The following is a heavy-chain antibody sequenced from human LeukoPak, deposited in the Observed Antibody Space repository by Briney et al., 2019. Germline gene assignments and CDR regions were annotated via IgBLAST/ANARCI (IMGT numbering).Heavy chain of an antibody. CDR2: ISYGGSNK. J-gene: IGHJ6*04. CDR3: ARERYYDILTGPVQRHYYGMDV. D-gene: IGHD3-9*01. Sequence: PGGSLRLSCAASGFTFSSYAMHWVRQAPGKGLEWVAVISYGGSNKYYAGSVKGRFTISRDNSKNTLYLQMNSLRAEDTAVYYCARERYYDILTGPVQRHYYGMDVWGKGTTVTVSS. CDR1: GFTFSSYA. V-gene: IGHV3-30*04.